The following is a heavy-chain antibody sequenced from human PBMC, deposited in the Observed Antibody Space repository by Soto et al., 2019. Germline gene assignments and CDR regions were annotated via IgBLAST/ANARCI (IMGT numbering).Heavy chain of an antibody. D-gene: IGHD3-22*01. CDR2: IWFDGSEE. CDR1: GFTFRAYG. V-gene: IGHV3-33*01. J-gene: IGHJ4*01. Sequence: QVQLVESGGGVVQPGKSLRLSCAASGFTFRAYGMHWVRQAPGKGLEWVAVIWFDGSEEYYADSVKGRFTVSRDNSKNTAYLIVNNLRAEDTAVYYCARTHAQSSGSCLDFWSHGTLVTVSS. CDR3: ARTHAQSSGSCLDF.